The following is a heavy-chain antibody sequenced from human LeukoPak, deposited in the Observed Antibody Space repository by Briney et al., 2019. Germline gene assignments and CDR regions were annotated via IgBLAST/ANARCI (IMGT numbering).Heavy chain of an antibody. CDR1: GGSISSSRYY. Sequence: PSETLSLTCTVSGGSISSSRYYWGWIRQPPGKGLEWIGSIYYSGSTYYNPSLKSRVTISVDTSKNQFSLTLSSVTAADTAVYYCARHDWYFDLWGRGTLVTVSS. CDR2: IYYSGST. V-gene: IGHV4-39*01. CDR3: ARHDWYFDL. J-gene: IGHJ2*01.